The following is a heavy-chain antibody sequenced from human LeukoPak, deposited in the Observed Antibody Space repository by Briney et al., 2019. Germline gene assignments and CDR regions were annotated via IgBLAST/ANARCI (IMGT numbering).Heavy chain of an antibody. V-gene: IGHV1-46*01. CDR2: INPSGGST. J-gene: IGHJ6*04. CDR1: GYTFTGYY. Sequence: GASVKVSCEASGYTFTGYYMHWVRQAPGQGLEWMGIINPSGGSTSYAQKFQGRVTMTRDMSTSTVYMELSSLRSEDTAVYYCAIDRGYYDSSGPRGPVDVWGKGTTVTVSS. CDR3: AIDRGYYDSSGPRGPVDV. D-gene: IGHD3-22*01.